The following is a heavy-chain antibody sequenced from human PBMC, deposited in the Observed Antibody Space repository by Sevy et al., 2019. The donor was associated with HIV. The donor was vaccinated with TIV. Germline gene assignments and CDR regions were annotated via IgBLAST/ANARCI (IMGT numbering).Heavy chain of an antibody. J-gene: IGHJ4*01. D-gene: IGHD3-10*01. V-gene: IGHV1-69*13. CDR2: IIAVFGTT. Sequence: ASVKVSCKASGGIFRSNAISWVRQAPGQGLEWMGGIIAVFGTTNYARKFQGRVTVGADESRSTGYMELNSLRSEDTAVFFCARDKYYYVSGSFDYWGQGTQVTVSS. CDR3: ARDKYYYVSGSFDY. CDR1: GGIFRSNA.